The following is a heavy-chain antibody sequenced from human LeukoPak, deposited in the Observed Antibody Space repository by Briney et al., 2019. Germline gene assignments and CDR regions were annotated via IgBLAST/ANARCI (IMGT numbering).Heavy chain of an antibody. CDR2: ISGSGGST. CDR1: GFTFSSYA. V-gene: IGHV3-23*01. D-gene: IGHD2-2*01. CDR3: AKDHPGYCSSTSCPGEDFDY. Sequence: GGSLRLSCAASGFTFSSYAMSWVRQAPGKGLEWVSAISGSGGSTYYADSVKGRFTISRDNSKNALYLQMNSLRAEDTAVYYCAKDHPGYCSSTSCPGEDFDYWGQGTLVTVSS. J-gene: IGHJ4*02.